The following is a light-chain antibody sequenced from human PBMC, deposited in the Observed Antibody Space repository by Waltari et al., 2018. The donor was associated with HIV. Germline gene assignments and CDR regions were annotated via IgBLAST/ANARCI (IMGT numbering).Light chain of an antibody. CDR1: RSISNW. CDR3: HQYNSYPLT. V-gene: IGKV1-5*03. CDR2: RPS. Sequence: DIQMTQSPSALSASVGDTVTITCRASRSISNWLAWYQQKPGKAPKVLIYRPSTLENGVPSRFSGSGSGTEFTLTISSLQPEDFATYSCHQYNSYPLTFGGGTRVEIK. J-gene: IGKJ4*01.